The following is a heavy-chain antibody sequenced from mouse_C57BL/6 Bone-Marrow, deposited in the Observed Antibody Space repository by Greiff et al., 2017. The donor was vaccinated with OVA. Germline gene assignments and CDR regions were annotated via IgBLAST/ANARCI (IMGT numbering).Heavy chain of an antibody. CDR2: IYPGDGDT. V-gene: IGHV1-82*01. CDR1: GYAFSSSW. D-gene: IGHD4-1*01. J-gene: IGHJ3*01. CDR3: ARDGTGRFAY. Sequence: VKLMESGPELVKPGASVKISCKASGYAFSSSWMNWVKQRPGKGLEWIGRIYPGDGDTNYNGKFKGKATLTADKSSSTAYMQLSSLTSEDSAVYFCARDGTGRFAYWGQGTLVTVSA.